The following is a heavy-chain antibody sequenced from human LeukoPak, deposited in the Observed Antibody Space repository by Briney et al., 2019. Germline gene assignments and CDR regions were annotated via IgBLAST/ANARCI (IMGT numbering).Heavy chain of an antibody. J-gene: IGHJ6*03. CDR1: VFTFSNAW. Sequence: GGSLRLSCAASVFTFSNAWMSWVRRAPGKGLEWVGRIKSKTDGGTTDYAAPVKDRYTISRDDSKNTLYLQMNSLKTDDTAVYYCTTGWFGEFDYYYYMDVWGKGTTVTISS. CDR3: TTGWFGEFDYYYYMDV. D-gene: IGHD3-10*01. CDR2: IKSKTDGGTT. V-gene: IGHV3-15*01.